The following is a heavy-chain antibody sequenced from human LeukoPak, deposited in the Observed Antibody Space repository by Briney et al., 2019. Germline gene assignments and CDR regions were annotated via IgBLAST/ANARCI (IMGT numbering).Heavy chain of an antibody. V-gene: IGHV1-69*04. CDR3: ARGSPEQWLVKGLDY. CDR1: GGTFSSYA. Sequence: GSSVKVSCKASGGTFSSYAISWVRQAPGQGLEWMRRIIPILGIANYAQKFQGRVTITADKSTSTAYMELSSLRSEDTAVYYCARGSPEQWLVKGLDYWGQGTLVTVSS. CDR2: IIPILGIA. J-gene: IGHJ4*02. D-gene: IGHD6-19*01.